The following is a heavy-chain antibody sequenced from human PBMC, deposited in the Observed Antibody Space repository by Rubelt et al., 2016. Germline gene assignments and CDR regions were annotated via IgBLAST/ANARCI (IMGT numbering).Heavy chain of an antibody. Sequence: EVQLVGSGGGLVEPGGSLRLSCAASGFTLSNVYMTWVRQAPGKGLEWVGRIRSKTDGGTTDYVEPVKGRFTISRDDSINTQYLQMNSLKTEDTAVYYCTRVREGRSGYYYWGQGTLVTVSS. D-gene: IGHD3-22*01. CDR1: GFTLSNVY. CDR3: TRVREGRSGYYY. V-gene: IGHV3-15*01. CDR2: IRSKTDGGTT. J-gene: IGHJ4*02.